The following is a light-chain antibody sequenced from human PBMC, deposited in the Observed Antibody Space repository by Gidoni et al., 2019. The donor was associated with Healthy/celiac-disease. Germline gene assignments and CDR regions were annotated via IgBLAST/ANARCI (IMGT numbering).Light chain of an antibody. J-gene: IGKJ1*01. Sequence: VMTQSPATLSVSPGERATLSCSASQSVRSNLAWYQQKPGQAPRLLIYGSSTRAPGIPARFSGSGSGTEFTLPISRLQSGDFAVYYCQQYNNWGTFGQGTKVEIK. CDR2: GSS. CDR1: QSVRSN. V-gene: IGKV3-15*01. CDR3: QQYNNWGT.